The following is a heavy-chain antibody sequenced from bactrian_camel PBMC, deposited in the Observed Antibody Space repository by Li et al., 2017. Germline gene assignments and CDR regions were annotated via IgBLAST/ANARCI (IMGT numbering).Heavy chain of an antibody. CDR1: GYWYRGYC. CDR3: AAKRTPLCAFVDGTWNGGFAA. CDR2: IHGTTGKT. J-gene: IGHJ6*01. D-gene: IGHD1*01. V-gene: IGHV3S59*01. Sequence: VQLVESGGGSVQAGGSLRLTCTASGYWYRGYCMGWFRQVTGKEREVVASIHGTTGKTYYADSVRGRATLSQDDARTTLYLQINDLKPEDSAMYYCAAKRTPLCAFVDGTWNGGFAAWGQGTQVTVS.